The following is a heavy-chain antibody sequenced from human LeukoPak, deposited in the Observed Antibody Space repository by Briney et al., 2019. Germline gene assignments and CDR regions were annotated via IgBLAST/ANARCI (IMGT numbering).Heavy chain of an antibody. CDR1: GGSFSGYY. D-gene: IGHD3-16*01. CDR3: ARVGGTRAYPH. V-gene: IGHV4-34*01. J-gene: IGHJ4*02. Sequence: SETLSLTCAVYGGSFSGYYWSWIRQSPEKGLEWIREINRSGSTNYNPSLESRVTISIHTSMNQFSLKLASVTAADTAVYYCARVGGTRAYPHWGQGTLVTVSS. CDR2: INRSGST.